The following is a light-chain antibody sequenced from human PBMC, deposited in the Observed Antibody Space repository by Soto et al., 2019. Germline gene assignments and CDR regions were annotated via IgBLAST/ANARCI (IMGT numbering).Light chain of an antibody. CDR1: SSDLGGYDY. CDR3: SSYGGNNNYV. Sequence: QSVLTQPPSASGSPGQSVTISCTGTSSDLGGYDYVSWYQHHPGKAPKLIIYEVSERPSGVPDRFSGSKSGNMASLTVSGLQAEDEADYYCSSYGGNNNYVFGTGTKVTVL. J-gene: IGLJ1*01. V-gene: IGLV2-8*01. CDR2: EVS.